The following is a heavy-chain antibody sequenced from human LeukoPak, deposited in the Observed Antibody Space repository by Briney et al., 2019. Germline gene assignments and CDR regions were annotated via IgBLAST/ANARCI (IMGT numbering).Heavy chain of an antibody. V-gene: IGHV1-46*01. CDR1: GYTFTGYY. CDR2: NNPSGGST. CDR3: ARDMTTVTTSFEAFDI. D-gene: IGHD4-17*01. Sequence: GASVKVSCKASGYTFTGYYMHWVRQAPGQGLEWMGINNPSGGSTSYAQKFQGRVTMTRDTSTSTVYMELSSLRSEDTAVYYCARDMTTVTTSFEAFDIWGQGTMVTVSS. J-gene: IGHJ3*02.